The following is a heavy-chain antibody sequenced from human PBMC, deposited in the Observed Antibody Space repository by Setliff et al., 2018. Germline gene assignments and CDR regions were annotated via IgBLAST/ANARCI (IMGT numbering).Heavy chain of an antibody. CDR1: GGTFTNYG. J-gene: IGHJ6*03. D-gene: IGHD3-22*01. Sequence: SVKVSCKASGGTFTNYGVSWVRQAPGQGLEWMGGTIPLFGTTDYAQKFRGRVTIITDESTSTAFMQLSSLRSEDTAVYYCVREGVDSRSSTDYRYYMDVWGKGTTVTVSS. CDR3: VREGVDSRSSTDYRYYMDV. CDR2: TIPLFGTT. V-gene: IGHV1-69*05.